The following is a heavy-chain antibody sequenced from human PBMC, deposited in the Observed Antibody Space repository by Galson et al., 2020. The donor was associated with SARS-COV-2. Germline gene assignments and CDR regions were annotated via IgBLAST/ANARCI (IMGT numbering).Heavy chain of an antibody. CDR3: ARDRVVVVAATRVRGWFDP. D-gene: IGHD2-15*01. CDR2: INPNSGGT. Sequence: ASVKVSCKASGYTFTGYYMHWVRQAPGQGLEWMGWINPNSGGTNYAQKFQGRVTMTRDTSISTAYMELSRLRSDDTAVYYCARDRVVVVAATRVRGWFDPWGQGTLVTVSS. CDR1: GYTFTGYY. J-gene: IGHJ5*02. V-gene: IGHV1-2*02.